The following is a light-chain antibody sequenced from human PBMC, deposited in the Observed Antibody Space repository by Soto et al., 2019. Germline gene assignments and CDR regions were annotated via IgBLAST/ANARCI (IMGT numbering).Light chain of an antibody. J-gene: IGLJ3*02. CDR3: SSYTSSSTL. V-gene: IGLV2-14*01. CDR2: DVS. Sequence: QSVLTQPASVSGSPGQSITISCTGTSSDVGGYNYVSWYQQHPGKAPKLMIYDVSNRPSGVSNRFSGSKSGNTASLTISGLQAEDEADYYCSSYTSSSTLFGGGTKFTVL. CDR1: SSDVGGYNY.